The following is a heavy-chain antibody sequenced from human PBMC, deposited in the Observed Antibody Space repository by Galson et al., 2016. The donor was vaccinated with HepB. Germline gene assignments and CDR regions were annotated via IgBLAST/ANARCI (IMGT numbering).Heavy chain of an antibody. CDR2: ISSGGSDI. CDR1: EFTFSSYA. J-gene: IGHJ5*01. D-gene: IGHD6-13*01. V-gene: IGHV3-21*05. Sequence: SLRLSCAASEFTFSSYAMNWVRQAPGKGLEWVSYISSGGSDIDYAGSVKGRFTISRDNAKNTLYLQMSGLRVEDSALYYCASEGPLALIDSWGHGTLVIVSS. CDR3: ASEGPLALIDS.